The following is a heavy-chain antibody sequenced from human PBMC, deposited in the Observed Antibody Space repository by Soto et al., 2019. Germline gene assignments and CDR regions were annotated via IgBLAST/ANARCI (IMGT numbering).Heavy chain of an antibody. Sequence: GGSVRLSCAGSGFNFGDYAMSWVRQAPGKGLEWVGFIRSKTYGGTTEYAASVKGRLTISRDDSKRIADLQMNSLKTEDTAVYYCVRHEGSYFDFCRGYYLFGTDFWGQGTLVPVSS. D-gene: IGHD3-3*01. J-gene: IGHJ4*02. CDR1: GFNFGDYA. CDR2: IRSKTYGGTT. V-gene: IGHV3-49*04. CDR3: VRHEGSYFDFCRGYYLFGTDF.